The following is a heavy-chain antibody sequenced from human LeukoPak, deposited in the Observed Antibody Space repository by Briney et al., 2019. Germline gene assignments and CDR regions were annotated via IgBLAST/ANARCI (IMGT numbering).Heavy chain of an antibody. D-gene: IGHD3-9*01. CDR2: IYYSGST. J-gene: IGHJ5*02. CDR1: GFTFSSYW. V-gene: IGHV4-4*02. Sequence: GSLRLSCAASGFTFSSYWMTWVRQAPGKGLEWIGSIYYSGSTYYNPSLKSRVTISVDTSKNQFSLKLSSVTAADTAVYYCARKEFDWLFRPAVNWFDPWGQGTLVTVSS. CDR3: ARKEFDWLFRPAVNWFDP.